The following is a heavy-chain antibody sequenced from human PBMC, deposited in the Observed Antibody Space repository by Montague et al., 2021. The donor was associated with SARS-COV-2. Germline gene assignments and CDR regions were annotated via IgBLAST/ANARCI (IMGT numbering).Heavy chain of an antibody. CDR3: ATDAWTTATRFFDN. Sequence: TLSLTCTVYGGSISCGDYYWSWIRQPAGRTLEWIGRIYTTGSTSYNPSLKSRVTIPVDTSKNQFSLKLSSVTAADTAVYYCATDAWTTATRFFDNWGPGTLVTVSS. J-gene: IGHJ4*02. CDR1: GGSISCGDYY. V-gene: IGHV4-61*02. D-gene: IGHD2-21*02. CDR2: IYTTGST.